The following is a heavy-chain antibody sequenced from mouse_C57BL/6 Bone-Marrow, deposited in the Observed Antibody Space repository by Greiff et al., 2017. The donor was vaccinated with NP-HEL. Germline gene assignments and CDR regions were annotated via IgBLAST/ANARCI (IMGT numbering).Heavy chain of an antibody. CDR1: GYSFTGYY. J-gene: IGHJ2*01. CDR2: INPSTGGT. CDR3: ARGGQGFFDY. V-gene: IGHV1-42*01. Sequence: VQLQQSGPELVKPGASVKISCKASGYSFTGYYMNWVKQSPEKSLEWIGEINPSTGGTTYNQKFKAKATLTVDKSSSTAYMQLKSLTSEDSAVYYCARGGQGFFDYWGQGTTLTVSS. D-gene: IGHD3-3*01.